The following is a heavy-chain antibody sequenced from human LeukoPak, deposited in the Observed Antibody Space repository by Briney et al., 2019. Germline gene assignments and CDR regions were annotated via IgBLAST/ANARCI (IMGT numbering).Heavy chain of an antibody. Sequence: ASVKVSCKVSGYTLTELSMHWVRQAPGKGLEWMGGFDPEDGETIYAQKFQGRVTMTEDTSTDTAYMELSSLRSEDTAVYYCATWGGEAGSNRGLDYWGQGTLVTVSS. V-gene: IGHV1-24*01. D-gene: IGHD3-10*01. CDR3: ATWGGEAGSNRGLDY. CDR1: GYTLTELS. J-gene: IGHJ4*02. CDR2: FDPEDGET.